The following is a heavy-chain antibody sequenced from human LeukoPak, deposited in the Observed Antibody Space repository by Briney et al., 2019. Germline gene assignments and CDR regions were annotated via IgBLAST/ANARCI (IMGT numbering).Heavy chain of an antibody. J-gene: IGHJ3*02. CDR1: GYTLTELS. V-gene: IGHV1-24*01. D-gene: IGHD6-19*01. CDR2: FDPEDGES. Sequence: ASVKVSCKVSGYTLTELSMYWVRQAPGKGLEWMGGFDPEDGESIYAQKFQGRVAMTEDTSTETAYMELSSLRSEDTAVYYCATDSSGAGLDAFDIWGQGTMVTVSS. CDR3: ATDSSGAGLDAFDI.